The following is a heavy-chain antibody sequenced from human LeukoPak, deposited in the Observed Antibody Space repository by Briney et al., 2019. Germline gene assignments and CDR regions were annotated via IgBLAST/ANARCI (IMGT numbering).Heavy chain of an antibody. CDR1: GFTFSAYG. V-gene: IGHV3-48*02. Sequence: GGSLRLSCAASGFTFSAYGINWVRQAPGKGLEWVSYISGSSSAIYYADSVKGRFTISRDNAKNSLFLQMNSLRDEDTAVYYCARGGYGANDDAFDIWGQGTMVTVSS. D-gene: IGHD4-23*01. CDR2: ISGSSSAI. CDR3: ARGGYGANDDAFDI. J-gene: IGHJ3*02.